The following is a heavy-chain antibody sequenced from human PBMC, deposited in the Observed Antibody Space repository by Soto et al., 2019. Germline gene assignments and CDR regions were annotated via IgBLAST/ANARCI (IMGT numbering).Heavy chain of an antibody. V-gene: IGHV3-64D*08. CDR2: ISSNGGST. D-gene: IGHD3-22*01. CDR1: GFTFISYA. J-gene: IGHJ4*02. Sequence: GGSLILSCSASGFTFISYAMHWVRQAPGKGLEYVSAISSNGGSTYYADSVKGRFTISRDNSKNTLYLQMSSLRAEDTAVYYCVKGDYSDSSGYSVPFDYWGQGTLVRVSS. CDR3: VKGDYSDSSGYSVPFDY.